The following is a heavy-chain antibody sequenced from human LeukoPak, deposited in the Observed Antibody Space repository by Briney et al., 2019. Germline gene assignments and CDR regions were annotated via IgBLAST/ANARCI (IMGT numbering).Heavy chain of an antibody. Sequence: PGRSLRLSCAASGFTFSSYGMHWVRQAPGKGLEWVAVISYDGSNKYYADSVKGRFTISRDNAKNSLYLQMNSLRAEDTAVYYCARVYYDSSGYSPDYWGQGTLVTVSS. V-gene: IGHV3-30*03. J-gene: IGHJ4*02. CDR1: GFTFSSYG. CDR3: ARVYYDSSGYSPDY. CDR2: ISYDGSNK. D-gene: IGHD3-22*01.